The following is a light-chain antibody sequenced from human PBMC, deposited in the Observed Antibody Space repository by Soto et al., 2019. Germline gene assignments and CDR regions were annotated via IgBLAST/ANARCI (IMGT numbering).Light chain of an antibody. CDR3: QQYYSTPPT. J-gene: IGKJ4*01. CDR1: QSVLYSSNNKNY. Sequence: DIVMTQSPDSLAVSLGERATINCKSSQSVLYSSNNKNYLAWYQQKPGQPPKLHSYWASTRESGVPDRFSGSGSGTDFTLTISSLQAEDVAVYYCQQYYSTPPTFGGGTKVEIK. V-gene: IGKV4-1*01. CDR2: WAS.